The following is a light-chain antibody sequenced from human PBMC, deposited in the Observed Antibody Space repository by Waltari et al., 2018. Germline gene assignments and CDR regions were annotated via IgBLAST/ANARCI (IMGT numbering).Light chain of an antibody. V-gene: IGLV2-11*01. Sequence: QSALTQPRSVSGSPGQSVTFSCPGTSSAIGAYNYVSWYQQHPGKAPKVMIHDVSKRPSGVPDRFSGSKSGNTASLTISGLQAEDEADYYCCSYAGSYTFVFGGGTKLTVL. CDR1: SSAIGAYNY. CDR3: CSYAGSYTFV. CDR2: DVS. J-gene: IGLJ2*01.